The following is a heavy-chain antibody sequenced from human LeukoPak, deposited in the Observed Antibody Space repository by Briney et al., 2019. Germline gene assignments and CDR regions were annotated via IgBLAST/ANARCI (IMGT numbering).Heavy chain of an antibody. CDR3: AREGYCSGGSCDNWFDP. CDR2: IYHSGST. Sequence: SETLSLTCAVSGGSISSGGYSWSWIRQPPGKGLEWIGYIYHSGSTYYNPSLKSRVTISVDWSKNQFSLNLSSVTAADTAVYYCAREGYCSGGSCDNWFDPWGQGTLVTVSS. CDR1: GGSISSGGYS. V-gene: IGHV4-30-2*01. J-gene: IGHJ5*02. D-gene: IGHD2-15*01.